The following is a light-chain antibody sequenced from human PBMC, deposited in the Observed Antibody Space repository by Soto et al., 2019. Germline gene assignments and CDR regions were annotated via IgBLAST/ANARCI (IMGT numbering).Light chain of an antibody. CDR2: GAS. CDR3: QQYGSSLPLYT. V-gene: IGKV3-20*01. CDR1: QSVSSSY. Sequence: EIVLTQSPGTLSLSPGERATLSCRASQSVSSSYLAWYQQKPGQAPSLLIYGASSRATGIPDRFSGSGSGTDFTLTISRLEPEDFAVYYCQQYGSSLPLYTFGQGTKLEIK. J-gene: IGKJ2*01.